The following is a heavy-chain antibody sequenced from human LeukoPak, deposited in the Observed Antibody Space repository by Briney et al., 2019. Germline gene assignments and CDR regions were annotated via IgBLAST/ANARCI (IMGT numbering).Heavy chain of an antibody. CDR2: IYYSGRS. V-gene: IGHV4-59*12. D-gene: IGHD4-17*01. CDR1: GGSISSYY. J-gene: IGHJ4*02. Sequence: SETLSLTCTVSGGSISSYYWSWIRQPPGKGLEWIGHIYYSGRSNYNPSLKSRVTMSVDTSKNQFSLKVSSVTAADTAVYYCARDALSDYGDYVGYFDYWGQGTLVTVSS. CDR3: ARDALSDYGDYVGYFDY.